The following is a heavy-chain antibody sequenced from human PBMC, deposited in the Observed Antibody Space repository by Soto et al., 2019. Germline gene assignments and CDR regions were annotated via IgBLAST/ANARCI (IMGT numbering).Heavy chain of an antibody. V-gene: IGHV1-18*01. CDR1: GYTFTSEG. D-gene: IGHD2-15*01. CDR3: ARDRSSSDY. CDR2: IRPDTGNP. Sequence: QVHLVQSGTEVKEPGAAVKVSCKASGYTFTSEGISWVRQAPGQGLEWMGWIRPDTGNPDYAQNFQGRVTITADTSTTTVYRELRSLRSDDTAVYYCARDRSSSDYWGQGTLVTVSS. J-gene: IGHJ4*02.